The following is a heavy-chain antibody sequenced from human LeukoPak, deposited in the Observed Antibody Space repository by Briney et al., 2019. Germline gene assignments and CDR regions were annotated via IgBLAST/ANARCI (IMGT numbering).Heavy chain of an antibody. Sequence: ASVMVSCKASGYTFTSYGISWVRQAPGQGPEWMGWIAVYNGDTKFLQKFQGRVTLTTDASTNTAYMELRSLTSDDTAVYYCARQAGYSTGWYGGYYFDHWGQGTPVTVSA. V-gene: IGHV1-18*01. CDR1: GYTFTSYG. CDR2: IAVYNGDT. J-gene: IGHJ4*02. D-gene: IGHD6-19*01. CDR3: ARQAGYSTGWYGGYYFDH.